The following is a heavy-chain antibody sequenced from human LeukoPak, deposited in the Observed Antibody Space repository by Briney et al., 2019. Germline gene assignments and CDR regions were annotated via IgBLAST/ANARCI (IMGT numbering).Heavy chain of an antibody. CDR2: IWYDGSNK. V-gene: IGHV3-33*01. Sequence: GGSLRLSCAASGFTFSSYGMHWVRQAPGKGLEWVAVIWYDGSNKYYADSVKGRFTISRDNAKNSLYLQMNSPRAEDTAVYYCARDPGRITMVRGALGNWFDPWGQGTLVTVSS. CDR1: GFTFSSYG. J-gene: IGHJ5*02. CDR3: ARDPGRITMVRGALGNWFDP. D-gene: IGHD3-10*01.